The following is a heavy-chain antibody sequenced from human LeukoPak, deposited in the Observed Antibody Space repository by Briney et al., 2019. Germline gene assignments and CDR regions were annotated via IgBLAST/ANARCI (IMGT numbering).Heavy chain of an antibody. CDR2: MNPNSGNT. CDR3: ARVKEWFGELGYYFDY. V-gene: IGHV1-8*01. CDR1: GYTFTSYD. D-gene: IGHD3-10*01. Sequence: ASVKVSCKASGYTFTSYDINWVRQATGQGLEWMGWMNPNSGNTGYAQKFQGRVTMTRNTSISTAYMELSSLRSEDTAVYYCARVKEWFGELGYYFDYWGQGTLVTVSS. J-gene: IGHJ4*02.